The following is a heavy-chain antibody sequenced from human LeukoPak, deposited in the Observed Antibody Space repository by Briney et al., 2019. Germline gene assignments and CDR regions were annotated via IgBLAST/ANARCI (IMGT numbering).Heavy chain of an antibody. CDR3: ASGVSIWLGNAFDF. Sequence: GGSLRLSCGASGFTFSTYWMHWARQDPGKGLVWVSRINSDGSNTIYADSVKGRFTIPRDNAKNTLYLQMNSRRREDTAVYYCASGVSIWLGNAFDFWGQGTMVTVSS. CDR1: GFTFSTYW. D-gene: IGHD3-10*01. V-gene: IGHV3-74*01. J-gene: IGHJ3*01. CDR2: INSDGSNT.